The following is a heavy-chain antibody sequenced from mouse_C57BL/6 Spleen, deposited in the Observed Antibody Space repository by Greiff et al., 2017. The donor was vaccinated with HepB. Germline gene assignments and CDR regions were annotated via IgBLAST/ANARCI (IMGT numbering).Heavy chain of an antibody. CDR2: INSGSGGT. CDR1: GYAFTNYL. CDR3: ARTYYGGFAY. Sequence: VQLQQSGAELVRPGTSVKVSCKASGYAFTNYLIEWVKQRPGQGLEWIGVINSGSGGTNYNEKFKGKATLTADKSSSTAYMQLSSLTSEDSAVYFCARTYYGGFAYWGQGTLVTVSA. V-gene: IGHV1-54*01. D-gene: IGHD1-1*01. J-gene: IGHJ3*01.